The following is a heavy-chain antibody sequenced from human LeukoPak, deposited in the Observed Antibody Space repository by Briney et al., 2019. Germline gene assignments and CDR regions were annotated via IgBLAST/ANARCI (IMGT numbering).Heavy chain of an antibody. J-gene: IGHJ4*02. CDR1: GFTFSSYA. CDR2: ISYDGSNK. V-gene: IGHV3-30-3*01. Sequence: GGSLRLSCAASGFTFSSYAMHWVRQAPGKGLEWVAVISYDGSNKYYADSVKGRFTISRDNSKNTLYLQMNSLRAEDTAVYYCARDQYQLLGPRSYFDYWGQGTLVTVSS. CDR3: ARDQYQLLGPRSYFDY. D-gene: IGHD2-2*01.